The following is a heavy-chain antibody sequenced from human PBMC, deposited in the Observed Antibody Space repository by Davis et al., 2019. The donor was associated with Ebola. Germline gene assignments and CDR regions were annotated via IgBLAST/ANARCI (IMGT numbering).Heavy chain of an antibody. V-gene: IGHV3-7*03. D-gene: IGHD4-11*01. CDR1: GFTFSSYE. J-gene: IGHJ4*02. Sequence: GESLKISCAASGFTFSSYEMNWVRQAPGKGLEWVANMKQDGTEKYYVDSVKGRFTISRDNAKNSLYLQMNSLRAEDTAVYYCAKLNTVTTWPVVGYWGQGTLVTVSS. CDR3: AKLNTVTTWPVVGY. CDR2: MKQDGTEK.